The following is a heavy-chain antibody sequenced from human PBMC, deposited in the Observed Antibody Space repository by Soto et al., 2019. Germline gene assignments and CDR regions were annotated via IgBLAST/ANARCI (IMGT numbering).Heavy chain of an antibody. D-gene: IGHD5-12*01. V-gene: IGHV4-31*03. CDR1: GGSISSGGYY. J-gene: IGHJ5*02. Sequence: SETLSLTCTVSGGSISSGGYYWSWIRQHPGKGLEWIGYIYYSGSTYYNPSLKGRVTISVDTSKNQFSLKLSSLTAADTAVYYCARVGRLGNVVTTIHNYIDPWGQGTLVTVSS. CDR2: IYYSGST. CDR3: ARVGRLGNVVTTIHNYIDP.